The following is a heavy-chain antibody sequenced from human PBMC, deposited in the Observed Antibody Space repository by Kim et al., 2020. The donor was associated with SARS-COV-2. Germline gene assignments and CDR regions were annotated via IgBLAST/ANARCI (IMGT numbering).Heavy chain of an antibody. V-gene: IGHV3-23*01. CDR3: ANYNF. D-gene: IGHD1-20*01. CDR1: GFGLSRYD. CDR2: IRGSGYNT. J-gene: IGHJ4*02. Sequence: GGSLRLSCAASGFGLSRYDMRWVRQAPGKGLECVSGIRGSGYNTYYADSVKGRFTISRDNSKNTLYLQMNSLRAEDTAVYYCANYNFWGQGTLVTVSP.